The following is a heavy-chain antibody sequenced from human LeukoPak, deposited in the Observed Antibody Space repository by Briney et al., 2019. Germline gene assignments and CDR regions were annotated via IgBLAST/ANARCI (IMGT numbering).Heavy chain of an antibody. CDR2: INHSGST. Sequence: SATLSLTCAVYGGSFSCYYWSWLRPPPGKGLEWIGAINHSGSTNYNPSLKSRVTISVDTSKNQFSLKLSSVTAADTAVYYCARLLWFGELSPYGMDVWGQGTTVTVSS. CDR1: GGSFSCYY. D-gene: IGHD3-10*01. J-gene: IGHJ6*02. V-gene: IGHV4-34*01. CDR3: ARLLWFGELSPYGMDV.